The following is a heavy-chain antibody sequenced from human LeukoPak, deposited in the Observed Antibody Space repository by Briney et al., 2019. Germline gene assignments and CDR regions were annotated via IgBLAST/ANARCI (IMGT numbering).Heavy chain of an antibody. D-gene: IGHD2-2*01. CDR3: TRPSALLSAGFDL. J-gene: IGHJ5*02. Sequence: PGGSLRLSCAASGFTFSGSAMHWVRQASGKGLEWVGRIRSKANSYATAYAASVKGRFTISRDDPKNTAYLQMNSLKTEDTAVYYCTRPSALLSAGFDLWGQGTLVTVSS. V-gene: IGHV3-73*01. CDR2: IRSKANSYAT. CDR1: GFTFSGSA.